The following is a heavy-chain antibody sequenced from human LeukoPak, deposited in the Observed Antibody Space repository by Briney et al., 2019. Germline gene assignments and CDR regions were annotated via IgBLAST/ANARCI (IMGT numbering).Heavy chain of an antibody. CDR3: ARDRRGVARPWLYYFDY. D-gene: IGHD6-6*01. CDR1: GGSISSYY. V-gene: IGHV4-59*01. J-gene: IGHJ4*02. Sequence: SETLSLTCTVSGGSISSYYWSWIRQPPGKGLEWIGDSYYSGSTNYNPSLKSRVTISVDTSKNQFSLKLSSVTAADTAVYYCARDRRGVARPWLYYFDYWGQGTLVTVSS. CDR2: SYYSGST.